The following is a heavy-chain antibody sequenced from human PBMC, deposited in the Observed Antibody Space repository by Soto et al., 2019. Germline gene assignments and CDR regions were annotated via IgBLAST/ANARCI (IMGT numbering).Heavy chain of an antibody. CDR1: AFTFRNYA. D-gene: IGHD6-19*01. Sequence: EVQLLESGGDLVQPGGSLRLSCTASAFTFRNYAMTWVRQAPGKSLEWISSISGGGLNTHYADSVKGRFTVSRDDSKSTLYLQMANLTAGDTAVYYCAKVGSGWYPFDYWGQGTLVTVSS. J-gene: IGHJ4*02. CDR2: ISGGGLNT. CDR3: AKVGSGWYPFDY. V-gene: IGHV3-23*01.